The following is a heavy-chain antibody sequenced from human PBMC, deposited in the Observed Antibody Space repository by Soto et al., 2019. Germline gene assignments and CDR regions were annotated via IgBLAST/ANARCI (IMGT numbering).Heavy chain of an antibody. Sequence: QVQLVQSGAEVKKPGASVKVSCKASGYTFTSYAISWVRQAPGQGLEWMGWISAYNGNTNYAQNRQGRVTMATDTSTRTAYMELRSLSSDDAAVYYCARDSPPMASLGQGTLVTVSS. CDR1: GYTFTSYA. CDR3: ARDSPPMAS. J-gene: IGHJ5*02. CDR2: ISAYNGNT. V-gene: IGHV1-18*01.